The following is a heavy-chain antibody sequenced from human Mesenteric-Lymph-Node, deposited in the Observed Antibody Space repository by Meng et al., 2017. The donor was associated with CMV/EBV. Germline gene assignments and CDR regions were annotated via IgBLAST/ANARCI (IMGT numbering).Heavy chain of an antibody. J-gene: IGHJ4*02. Sequence: GGSLRLSCAGSGFTFSSYWMTWVRQAPGKGLEWVANINQGGSEEYYVDSVKGRFTISRDNAMNLLYLQMNSLRAEDTAVYYCARHPSSSFDLSDQGTLVTVSS. CDR2: INQGGSEE. CDR3: ARHPSSSFDL. CDR1: GFTFSSYW. V-gene: IGHV3-7*01. D-gene: IGHD6-13*01.